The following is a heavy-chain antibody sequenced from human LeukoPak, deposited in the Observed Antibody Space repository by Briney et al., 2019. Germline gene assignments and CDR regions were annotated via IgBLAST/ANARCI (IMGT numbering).Heavy chain of an antibody. J-gene: IGHJ4*02. D-gene: IGHD2-15*01. V-gene: IGHV3-74*01. CDR3: ARGGYCSGGSCYDIFDY. CDR2: INSDGSST. CDR1: GFTFSSYW. Sequence: PGGSLRLSCAASGFTFSSYWMHWVRQAPGKGLVWVSRINSDGSSTSYADSVKGRFTISRDNAKNTLYLQMNSLRAEDTAVYYCARGGYCSGGSCYDIFDYWGQGTLVTVSS.